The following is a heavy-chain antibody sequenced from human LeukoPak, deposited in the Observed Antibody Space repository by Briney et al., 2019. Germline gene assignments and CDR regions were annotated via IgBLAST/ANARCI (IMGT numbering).Heavy chain of an antibody. CDR3: ARASHDYGDYSHFDY. J-gene: IGHJ4*02. Sequence: SETLSLTCTVSGGSISSSDYYWVWIRQPPGKGLEWIGSIYYTGSTYYNPSLKSRVTISVDTSKNQFSLKLSSVTAADTAVYYCARASHDYGDYSHFDYWGQETLVTVSS. V-gene: IGHV4-39*07. CDR1: GGSISSSDYY. CDR2: IYYTGST. D-gene: IGHD4-17*01.